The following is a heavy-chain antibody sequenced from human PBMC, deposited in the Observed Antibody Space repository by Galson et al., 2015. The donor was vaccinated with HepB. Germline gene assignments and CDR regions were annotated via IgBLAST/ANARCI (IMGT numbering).Heavy chain of an antibody. CDR1: GYTFTGYY. J-gene: IGHJ4*02. D-gene: IGHD6-19*01. CDR2: ISAYNGNT. V-gene: IGHV1-18*04. Sequence: SVKVSCKASGYTFTGYYMHWVRQAPGQGLEWMGWISAYNGNTNYAQKLQGRVTMTTDTSTSTAYMELRSLRSDDTAVYYCARSGWPAFDYWGQGTLVTVSS. CDR3: ARSGWPAFDY.